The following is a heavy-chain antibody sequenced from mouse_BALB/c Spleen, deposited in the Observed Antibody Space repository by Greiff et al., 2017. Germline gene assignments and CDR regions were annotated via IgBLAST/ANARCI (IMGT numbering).Heavy chain of an antibody. CDR3: ARWEIVASPVD. CDR2: IHYSGST. J-gene: IGHJ3*01. Sequence: EVQLQESGPDLVKPSQSLSLTCTVTGYSITSGYSWHWLRQFPGNKLEWMGYIHYSGSTNYTPSLKSRISITRDTSKNQFFLQLNYTTTEDTATYYCARWEIVASPVDWGQGTLVTVSA. D-gene: IGHD1-1*01. CDR1: GYSITSGYS. V-gene: IGHV3-1*02.